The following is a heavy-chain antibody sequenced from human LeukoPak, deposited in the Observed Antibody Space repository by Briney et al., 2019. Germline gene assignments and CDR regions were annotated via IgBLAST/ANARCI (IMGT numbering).Heavy chain of an antibody. D-gene: IGHD6-13*01. CDR1: GFTFSSYS. J-gene: IGHJ4*02. V-gene: IGHV3-21*01. CDR2: ISSSSSYI. Sequence: GGSLRLSCAASGFTFSSYSMNWVRQAPGKGLEWVSSISSSSSYIYYADSVKGRFTISRDNAKNSLYLQMNSLRAEDTAVYYCAKDKSAAGTGGSFDYWGQGTLVTVSS. CDR3: AKDKSAAGTGGSFDY.